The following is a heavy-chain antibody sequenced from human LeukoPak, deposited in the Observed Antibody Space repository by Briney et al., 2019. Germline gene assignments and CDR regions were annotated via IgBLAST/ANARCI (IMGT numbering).Heavy chain of an antibody. CDR1: GFTFSSYS. Sequence: GGSLRLSCAASGFTFSSYSMNWVRQAPGKGLEWVSSISSSSSYIYYADSVKGRFTISRDNAKNSLYLQMNSLRAEDTAVYYCASGIAVAAAPGYYYMDVWGKGTTVTVSS. D-gene: IGHD6-19*01. V-gene: IGHV3-21*01. J-gene: IGHJ6*03. CDR3: ASGIAVAAAPGYYYMDV. CDR2: ISSSSSYI.